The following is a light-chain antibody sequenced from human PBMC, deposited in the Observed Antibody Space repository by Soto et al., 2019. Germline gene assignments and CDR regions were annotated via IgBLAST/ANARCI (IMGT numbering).Light chain of an antibody. V-gene: IGKV3-20*01. CDR2: GAS. Sequence: EIVLTQSPGTLSLSPGESATLSCRASQSFSSNYLAWYQRNPVQAPRLLVYGASNWATGIPNWFSVRGSGTEFPLTLTRLEPEDLVEDYGHQYASSPPTFGQGTKVEI. J-gene: IGKJ1*01. CDR3: HQYASSPPT. CDR1: QSFSSNY.